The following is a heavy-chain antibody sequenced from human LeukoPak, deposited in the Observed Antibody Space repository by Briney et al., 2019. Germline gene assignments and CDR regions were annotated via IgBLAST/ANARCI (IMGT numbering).Heavy chain of an antibody. Sequence: ASVKVSCKASGYTFTDYYMRWVRQAPGKGLEWMGWINPNDGDTNYAQTVQGRVTMTRDTSISTAHMELNRQRSDDTAVYYCARANFIYCSSSTSHFDYWGQGTLVTVSS. CDR3: ARANFIYCSSSTSHFDY. CDR1: GYTFTDYY. J-gene: IGHJ4*02. CDR2: INPNDGDT. V-gene: IGHV1-2*02. D-gene: IGHD2-2*01.